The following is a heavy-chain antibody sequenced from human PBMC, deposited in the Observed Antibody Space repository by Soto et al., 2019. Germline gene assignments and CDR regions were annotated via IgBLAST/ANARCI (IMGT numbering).Heavy chain of an antibody. Sequence: QVQLQESGPGLVKPSQTLSLSCTVSGGSISSGGYYWSWIRQHPGKGLEWIAYIYYSGSTYYNPALKSRFTXXVXTXXNQFSLKLSSVTAADTAVYYCARGYYYDSSGYYPHWGQGTLVTVSS. J-gene: IGHJ4*02. CDR1: GGSISSGGYY. CDR2: IYYSGST. V-gene: IGHV4-31*03. CDR3: ARGYYYDSSGYYPH. D-gene: IGHD3-22*01.